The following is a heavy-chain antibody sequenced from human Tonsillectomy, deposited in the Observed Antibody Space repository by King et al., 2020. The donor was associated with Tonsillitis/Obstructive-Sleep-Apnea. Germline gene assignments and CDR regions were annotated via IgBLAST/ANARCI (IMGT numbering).Heavy chain of an antibody. CDR3: ARGPVTALVTADYYESGMDV. V-gene: IGHV4-34*01. Sequence: VQLQQWGAGLLKPSETLSLTCAVYGGSFSGYYWNWIRQPPGKGLEWIGEINYSGSTNYNPSLKSRVTISVDPSKNHFSQRLSSVTAADTAVCYCARGPVTALVTADYYESGMDVWGQGTTVTVS. CDR1: GGSFSGYY. J-gene: IGHJ6*02. D-gene: IGHD5-18*01. CDR2: INYSGST.